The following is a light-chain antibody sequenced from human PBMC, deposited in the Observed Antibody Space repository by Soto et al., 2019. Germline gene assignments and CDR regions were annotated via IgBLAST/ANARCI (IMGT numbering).Light chain of an antibody. CDR1: QSVSSSQ. CDR3: QKYGGSQKWT. J-gene: IGKJ1*01. Sequence: EIVLTQSPGTLSLSPGERATLSCRASQSVSSSQLAWYQQKPGQAPRLLIHGVSSRDTGIPDRFSGSGSGTDFPLTISRLEPEDFAVYYCQKYGGSQKWTFGQGTKVEIK. CDR2: GVS. V-gene: IGKV3-20*01.